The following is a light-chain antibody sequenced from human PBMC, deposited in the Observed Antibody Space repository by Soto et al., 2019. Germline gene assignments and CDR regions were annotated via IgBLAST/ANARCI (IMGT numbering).Light chain of an antibody. V-gene: IGLV1-47*01. Sequence: QPVLTQPPSASGTPGQRVTISCSGSSSNIGSNYVYWYQQLPGTAPKLLIYRNNQRPSGGPDRFSGSKSGTSASLAISGLRSEDEADYYCAAWDASLSGRVFGGGTKLTVL. CDR3: AAWDASLSGRV. CDR1: SSNIGSNY. J-gene: IGLJ2*01. CDR2: RNN.